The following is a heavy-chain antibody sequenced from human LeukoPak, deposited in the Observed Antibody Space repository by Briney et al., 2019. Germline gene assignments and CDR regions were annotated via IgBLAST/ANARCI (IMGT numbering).Heavy chain of an antibody. D-gene: IGHD2-2*01. CDR2: IYYSWST. V-gene: IGHV4-59*08. CDR3: ARNTPGYCSSTSCYGTIDY. Sequence: SETLSLTCTVSGSSISSYYWSWIRQPPGKGLEWIGYIYYSWSTNYNPSLKSRVTISVDTSKNQFSLKLSSVTAVDTAVYYCARNTPGYCSSTSCYGTIDYWGQGTLVTVSS. J-gene: IGHJ4*02. CDR1: GSSISSYY.